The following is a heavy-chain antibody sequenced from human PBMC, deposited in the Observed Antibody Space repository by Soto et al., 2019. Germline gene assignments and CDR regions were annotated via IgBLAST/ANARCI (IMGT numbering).Heavy chain of an antibody. CDR3: ARGLTMVRGLTLDAFDM. J-gene: IGHJ3*02. Sequence: ASVKVSCKTSGYTFTTYPMHWVRQAPGQRLEWMGWINAGNGNTKYSQKFQGRVTITRDTSASTAYMELSSLRSEDTAVYYCARGLTMVRGLTLDAFDMWGQGTMVTVSS. CDR1: GYTFTTYP. V-gene: IGHV1-3*01. CDR2: INAGNGNT. D-gene: IGHD3-10*01.